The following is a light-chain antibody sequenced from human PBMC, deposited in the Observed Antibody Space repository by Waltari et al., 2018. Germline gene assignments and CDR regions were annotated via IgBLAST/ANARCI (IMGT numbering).Light chain of an antibody. V-gene: IGLV2-14*03. CDR2: DVI. J-gene: IGLJ1*01. CDR1: NTDAVAFTH. CDR3: KSYTSGLTYV. Sequence: QSALTQPASVSASPGPSITISCTRTNTDAVAFTHVPWYQQLPGRAPKVMIFDVIKRPSGVSNRFSGSKSGNTASLTISGLQAEDEADYYCKSYTSGLTYVFGTGTKVTVL.